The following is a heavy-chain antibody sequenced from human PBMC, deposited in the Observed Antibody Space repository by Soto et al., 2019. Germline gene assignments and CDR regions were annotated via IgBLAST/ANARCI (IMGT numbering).Heavy chain of an antibody. CDR1: GYTFTSYY. V-gene: IGHV1-46*01. J-gene: IGHJ6*02. CDR2: INPSGGST. D-gene: IGHD3-22*01. CDR3: ARAPYYDSSGYPNYYYYGMDV. Sequence: ASVKVSCKASGYTFTSYYMHWVRQAPGQGLEWMGIINPSGGSTSYAQKFQGRVTMTRDTSTSTVYMELSSLRSEDTAVYYCARAPYYDSSGYPNYYYYGMDVWGQGTTVTVSS.